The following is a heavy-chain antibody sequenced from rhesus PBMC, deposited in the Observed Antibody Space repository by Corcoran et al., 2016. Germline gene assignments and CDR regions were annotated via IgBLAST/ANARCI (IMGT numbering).Heavy chain of an antibody. CDR3: ARSLTLDY. V-gene: IGHV2S2*01. J-gene: IGHJ4*01. D-gene: IGHD2-15*01. CDR2: IDWNNVK. CDR1: GFSLRSPDMR. Sequence: QLTLKESGPAVVKPTQTLTLTCTISGFSLRSPDMREQWIRQSTGKALEWLALIDWNNVKEYSTSLKTRLTILQDTAKNQVVLIMTHMDPMDTATYYCARSLTLDYWGQGVLVTVSS.